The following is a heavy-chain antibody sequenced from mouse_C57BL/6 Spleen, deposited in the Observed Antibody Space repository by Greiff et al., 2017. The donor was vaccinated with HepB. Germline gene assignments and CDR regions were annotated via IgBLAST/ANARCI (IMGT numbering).Heavy chain of an antibody. CDR3: ARKGDWVSLYY. J-gene: IGHJ2*01. Sequence: QVQLQQPGAELVMPGASVKLSCKASGYTFTSYWMHWVKQRPGQGLEWIGEIDPSDSYTNYNQKFKGKSTLTVDKSSSTAYMQLSSQTSEASTVYYCARKGDWVSLYYWGQGTTLTVSS. CDR1: GYTFTSYW. D-gene: IGHD2-13*01. CDR2: IDPSDSYT. V-gene: IGHV1-69*01.